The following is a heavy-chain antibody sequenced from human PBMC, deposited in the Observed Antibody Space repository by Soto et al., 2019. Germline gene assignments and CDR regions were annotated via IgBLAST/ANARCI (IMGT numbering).Heavy chain of an antibody. D-gene: IGHD5-12*01. V-gene: IGHV1-24*01. Sequence: GASVKVSCKVSGYTLTELSMHWVRQAPGKGLEWMGGFDPEDGETIYAQKFQGRVTMTEDTSTDTAYMELSSLRSEDTAVYYCATLVEMATMIDYWGQGTLVTVSS. CDR1: GYTLTELS. CDR3: ATLVEMATMIDY. J-gene: IGHJ4*02. CDR2: FDPEDGET.